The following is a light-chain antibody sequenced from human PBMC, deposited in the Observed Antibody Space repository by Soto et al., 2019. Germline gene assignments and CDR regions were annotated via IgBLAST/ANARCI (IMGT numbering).Light chain of an antibody. CDR2: VAT. CDR3: EQCYSPPYT. J-gene: IGKJ2*01. CDR1: QTVESY. V-gene: IGKV1-39*01. Sequence: DIQMTQSPSSLSASIGDRVTITCRASQTVESYLTWYQHKPWKAPQLLISVATTLRGGVPSRFSGSASGPDFTLTIRSLQPEDVATDYCEQCYSPPYTFGQGTQL.